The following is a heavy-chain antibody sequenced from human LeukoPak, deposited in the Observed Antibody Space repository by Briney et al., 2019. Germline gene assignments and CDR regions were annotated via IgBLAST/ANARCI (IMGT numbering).Heavy chain of an antibody. J-gene: IGHJ3*02. CDR2: IYYTGST. V-gene: IGHV4-59*01. CDR3: ARWMGTWNAFDI. CDR1: GDSITNFY. D-gene: IGHD1-1*01. Sequence: SETLSLTCTVSGDSITNFYWNWIRQPPGKGPEWIGYIYYTGSTTFNPSLKSRVTMSVDTSKNQFFLKLSSVTAADTAVYFCARWMGTWNAFDIWGQGTVVTVSS.